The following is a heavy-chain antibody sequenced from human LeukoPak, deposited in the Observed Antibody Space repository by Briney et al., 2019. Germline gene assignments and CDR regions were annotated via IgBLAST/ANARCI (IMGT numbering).Heavy chain of an antibody. CDR3: ARAYYDILTGYHTSDYYYYGMDV. CDR1: GFTFSSYS. J-gene: IGHJ6*02. D-gene: IGHD3-9*01. Sequence: GGSLRLSCAASGFTFSSYSMNWVRQAPGKGLEWVSYISSSSSTIYYADSVKGRFTISRDNSKNTLYLQMNSLRAENTAVYYCARAYYDILTGYHTSDYYYYGMDVWGQGTTVTVSS. CDR2: ISSSSSTI. V-gene: IGHV3-48*01.